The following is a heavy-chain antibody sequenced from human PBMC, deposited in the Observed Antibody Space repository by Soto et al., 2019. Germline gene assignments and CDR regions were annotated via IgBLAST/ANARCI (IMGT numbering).Heavy chain of an antibody. CDR1: GYEFDNYG. CDR2: ISGYSGNT. CDR3: ARGLTRFGESTDPCDV. Sequence: QVQLVQSGAEVKNPGASVTVSCKASGYEFDNYGISWVRQAPGQGLEWMGWISGYSGNTNSAENFHGRVTMTRDTSTRIAYMELKSLRSDDTAVYYCARGLTRFGESTDPCDVWGQGTMVTVSS. V-gene: IGHV1-18*01. D-gene: IGHD3-10*01. J-gene: IGHJ3*01.